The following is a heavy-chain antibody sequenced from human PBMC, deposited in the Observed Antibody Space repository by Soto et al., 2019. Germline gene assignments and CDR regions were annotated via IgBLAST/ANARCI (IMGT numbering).Heavy chain of an antibody. D-gene: IGHD5-12*01. J-gene: IGHJ4*02. CDR3: ARCISGYDPLDY. CDR1: GFTFSSYS. Sequence: GGSLRLSCAASGFTFSSYSMNWVRQAPGKGLEWVSSISSSSSYIYYADSVKGRFTISRDNAKNSLYLQMNSLRAEDTAVYYCARCISGYDPLDYWGQGTLVTVSS. CDR2: ISSSSSYI. V-gene: IGHV3-21*01.